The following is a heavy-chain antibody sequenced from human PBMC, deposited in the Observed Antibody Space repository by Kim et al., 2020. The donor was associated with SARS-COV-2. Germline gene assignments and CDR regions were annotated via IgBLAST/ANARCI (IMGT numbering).Heavy chain of an antibody. D-gene: IGHD6-19*01. CDR3: ASGQSPGYSSGWYGGRRGSWFDP. CDR1: GFTFSSYS. V-gene: IGHV3-21*01. J-gene: IGHJ5*02. Sequence: GGSLRLSCAASGFTFSSYSMNWVRQAPGKGLEWVSSISSSSSYIYYADSVKGRFTISRDNAKNSLYLQMNSLRAEDTAVYYCASGQSPGYSSGWYGGRRGSWFDPWGQGTLVTVSS. CDR2: ISSSSSYI.